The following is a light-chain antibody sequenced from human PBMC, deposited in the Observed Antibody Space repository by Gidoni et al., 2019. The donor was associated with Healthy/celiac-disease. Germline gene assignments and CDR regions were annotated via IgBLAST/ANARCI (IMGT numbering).Light chain of an antibody. J-gene: IGKJ4*01. CDR1: QSLLHSNGYNY. CDR3: MQALQTPLT. CDR2: LGS. Sequence: DMVMTQSQLSLPVTPGEPASISCRSSQSLLHSNGYNYLDWYLQKPGQSPQLLIYLGSNRASGVPDRFSGSGSGTDFTLKISRVEAEDVGVYYCMQALQTPLTFXGXTKVEIK. V-gene: IGKV2-28*01.